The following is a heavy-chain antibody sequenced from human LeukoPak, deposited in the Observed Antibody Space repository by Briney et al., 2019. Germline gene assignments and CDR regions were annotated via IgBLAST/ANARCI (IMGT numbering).Heavy chain of an antibody. CDR1: GFTFSSYA. J-gene: IGHJ5*02. CDR2: ISGSGGST. Sequence: GGSLRLSCAASGFTFSSYAMSWVRQAPGKGLEWVSAISGSGGSTYYADSVKGRFTISRDNSKNTLYLQMNSLRAEDTAVYYCAKPRGYSYGSNWFDPWGQGTLVTVSS. V-gene: IGHV3-23*01. CDR3: AKPRGYSYGSNWFDP. D-gene: IGHD5-18*01.